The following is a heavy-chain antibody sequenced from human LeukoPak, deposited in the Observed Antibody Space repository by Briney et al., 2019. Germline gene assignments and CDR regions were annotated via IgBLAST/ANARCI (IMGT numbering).Heavy chain of an antibody. D-gene: IGHD2-2*01. CDR2: INSDGSTT. CDR1: GFTFSTSW. CDR3: ARAMLSGSDY. J-gene: IGHJ4*02. Sequence: GGSLRLSCAASGFTFSTSWMHWVRQAPGKGLVWVSRINSDGSTTTYADSVKGRFAISRDNAKNTVYLQMNSLRAEDTAVYYCARAMLSGSDYWGQGTLVTVSS. V-gene: IGHV3-74*01.